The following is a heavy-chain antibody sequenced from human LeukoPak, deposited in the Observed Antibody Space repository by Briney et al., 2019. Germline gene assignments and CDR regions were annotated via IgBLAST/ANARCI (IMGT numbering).Heavy chain of an antibody. CDR2: IIPIFGTA. V-gene: IGHV1-69*05. J-gene: IGHJ3*02. Sequence: GASVKVSCKASGGTFSSYAISWVRQAPGQGLEWMGGIIPIFGTANYAQKFQGRVTITTDESTSTAYMELSSLRSEDTAVYYCARRYCSGGSCYLPPLVSFDIWGQGTMVTVSS. CDR3: ARRYCSGGSCYLPPLVSFDI. D-gene: IGHD2-15*01. CDR1: GGTFSSYA.